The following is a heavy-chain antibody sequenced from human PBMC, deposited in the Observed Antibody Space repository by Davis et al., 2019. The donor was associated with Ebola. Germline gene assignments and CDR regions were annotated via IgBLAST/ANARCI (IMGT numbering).Heavy chain of an antibody. CDR2: IHPGHFDT. V-gene: IGHV5-51*01. D-gene: IGHD2-2*03. CDR3: ARRALDQHYYYYMDV. CDR1: GYTFTDYW. J-gene: IGHJ6*03. Sequence: GESLKISCKASGYTFTDYWIGWVRQLPGRGLEFVGIIHPGHFDTRYSPSFQGQVTISADRSTSTVYLQWSSLKDSDTAMYYCARRALDQHYYYYMDVWGKGTTVTVS.